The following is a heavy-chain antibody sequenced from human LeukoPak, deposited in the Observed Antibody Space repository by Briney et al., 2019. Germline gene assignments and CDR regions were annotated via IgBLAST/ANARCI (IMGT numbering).Heavy chain of an antibody. V-gene: IGHV4-61*02. CDR2: IYTSGST. CDR3: AGDRVYCSSTSCYRGWFDP. CDR1: GGSISSGSYY. Sequence: SETLSLTCTVSGGSISSGSYYWSWIRQPAGKGLEWIGRIYTSGSTNYNPSLKSRVTISVDTSKNQFSLKLSSVTAADTAVYYCAGDRVYCSSTSCYRGWFDPWGQGTLVTVSS. J-gene: IGHJ5*02. D-gene: IGHD2-2*01.